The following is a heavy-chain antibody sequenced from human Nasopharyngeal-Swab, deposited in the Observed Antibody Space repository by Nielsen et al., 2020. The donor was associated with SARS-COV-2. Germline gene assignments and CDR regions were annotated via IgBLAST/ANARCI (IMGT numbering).Heavy chain of an antibody. V-gene: IGHV3-7*01. Sequence: GESLKTSCAASGFTFSSYAMSWVRQAPGKGLEWVANIKQDGSEKYYVDSVKGRFTISRDNAKNSLYLQMNSLRAEDTAVYYCARASGSGSFDYWGQGTLVTVSS. CDR2: IKQDGSEK. CDR1: GFTFSSYA. D-gene: IGHD3-10*01. CDR3: ARASGSGSFDY. J-gene: IGHJ4*02.